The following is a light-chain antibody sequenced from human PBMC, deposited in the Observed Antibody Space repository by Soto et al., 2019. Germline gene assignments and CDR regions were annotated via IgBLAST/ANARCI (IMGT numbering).Light chain of an antibody. V-gene: IGLV3-9*01. CDR3: QVWDRSTGAV. CDR1: NIGSKN. J-gene: IGLJ2*01. Sequence: SYELTQPLSVSVALGQTARITSGGNNIGSKNVHWYQQKPGQAPVLVIYRDSNRPSGIPERFSGSNSGNTATLTISRAQAGDEADYYCQVWDRSTGAVFGGGTPLTVL. CDR2: RDS.